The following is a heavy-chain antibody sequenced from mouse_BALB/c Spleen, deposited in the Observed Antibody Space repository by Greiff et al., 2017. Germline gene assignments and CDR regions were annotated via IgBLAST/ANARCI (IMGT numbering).Heavy chain of an antibody. Sequence: EVQLLQSGAELVRPGGSVKLSCAASGFTFNDYYMSWVQQRPEKGLEWIGWIGTDGGDTEYAPKVQGRATMTADTSTNTPYLQLSSLTSEDTAVYYCIYGSSEAMDYWGQGTSVTVSS. V-gene: IGHV14-1*01. CDR3: IYGSSEAMDY. CDR1: GFTFNDYY. D-gene: IGHD1-1*01. J-gene: IGHJ4*01. CDR2: IGTDGGDT.